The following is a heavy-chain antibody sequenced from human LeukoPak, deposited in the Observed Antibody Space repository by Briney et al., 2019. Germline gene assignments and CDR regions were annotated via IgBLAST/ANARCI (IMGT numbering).Heavy chain of an antibody. V-gene: IGHV3-48*02. CDR3: ARDLNWGFDY. D-gene: IGHD7-27*01. CDR1: GFIFSDYS. CDR2: ISSSI. Sequence: HAGGSLRLSCEASGFIFSDYSMNWVRQAPGKGLEWVSYISSSIQYADSVKGRFTISRDNAKNSLSLQMNSLRDDDTAVYYCARDLNWGFDYWGQGTLVTVSS. J-gene: IGHJ4*02.